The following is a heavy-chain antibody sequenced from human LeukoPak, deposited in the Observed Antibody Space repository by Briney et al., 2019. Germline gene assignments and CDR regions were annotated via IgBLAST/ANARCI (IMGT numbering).Heavy chain of an antibody. J-gene: IGHJ4*02. CDR1: GFSFSTYW. CDR2: INPDGSST. CDR3: AREWSAYGDYVWPVDY. V-gene: IGHV3-74*01. Sequence: GGSLRLSCAASGFSFSTYWMHWVRQAPGKGLVWVSRINPDGSSTNYANSVKGRFTISRDNAKNTLYLQMNSLRAGDTALYYCAREWSAYGDYVWPVDYWGQGTLVTVSS. D-gene: IGHD4-17*01.